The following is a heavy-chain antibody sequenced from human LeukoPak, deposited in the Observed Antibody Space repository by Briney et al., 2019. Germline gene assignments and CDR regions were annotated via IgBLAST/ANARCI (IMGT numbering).Heavy chain of an antibody. CDR3: ARDPGDSSSWYGDAFDI. CDR1: GGSFSGYY. D-gene: IGHD6-13*01. J-gene: IGHJ3*02. V-gene: IGHV4-34*01. CDR2: INHSGST. Sequence: SETLSLTCAVYGGSFSGYYWSWIRQPPGKGLEWIGEINHSGSTNYNPSLKSRVTISVDTSKNQFSLKLSSVTAADTAVYYCARDPGDSSSWYGDAFDIWGQGTMVTVSS.